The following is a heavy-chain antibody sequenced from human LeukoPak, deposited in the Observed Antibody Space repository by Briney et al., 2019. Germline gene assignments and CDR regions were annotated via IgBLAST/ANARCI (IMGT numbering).Heavy chain of an antibody. V-gene: IGHV4-4*07. CDR1: GGSISSYY. D-gene: IGHD1-26*01. CDR2: IYTSGST. CDR3: ARENSGSYREFDY. Sequence: SETLSLTCTVSGGSISSYYWSWIRQLAGKGLEWIGRIYTSGSTNYNASLKSRVSMSVDTSKNQFSLKLSSVTAADTAVFYCARENSGSYREFDYWGQGTLSPSRQ. J-gene: IGHJ4*02.